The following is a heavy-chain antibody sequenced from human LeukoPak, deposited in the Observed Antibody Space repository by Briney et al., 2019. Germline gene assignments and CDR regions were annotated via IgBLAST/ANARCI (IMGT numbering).Heavy chain of an antibody. CDR1: GGSISSYY. J-gene: IGHJ6*02. CDR3: ARDGGYAPYYYGMDV. Sequence: PSETLSLTCTVSGGSISSYYWSWIRQPPGKGLAWSGYIYYSGSTNYNPSLKSRVTISVDTSKNQFSLKLSSVTAADTAVYYCARDGGYAPYYYGMDVWGQGTTVTVSS. CDR2: IYYSGST. V-gene: IGHV4-59*01. D-gene: IGHD5-18*01.